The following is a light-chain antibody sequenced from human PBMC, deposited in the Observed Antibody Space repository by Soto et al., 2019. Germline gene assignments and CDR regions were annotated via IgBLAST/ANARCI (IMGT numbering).Light chain of an antibody. CDR3: QQYDTYPWT. Sequence: AIKVTQSPSSLSASVGDRVTITCRASLDIRNELDWYQQKPGKAPKRLIYDASTLQDWVPSRFSGSGYGTEFTLTISSLQPDDFATYYCQQYDTYPWTFGQGTKVDIK. CDR2: DAS. V-gene: IGKV1-6*01. J-gene: IGKJ1*01. CDR1: LDIRNE.